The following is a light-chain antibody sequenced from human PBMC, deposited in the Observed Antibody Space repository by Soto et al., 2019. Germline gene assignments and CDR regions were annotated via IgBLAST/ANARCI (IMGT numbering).Light chain of an antibody. CDR2: DVS. CDR3: NSFTTSSTYV. CDR1: TSDVGRYNY. J-gene: IGLJ1*01. V-gene: IGLV2-14*03. Sequence: QSVLTQPASVSGSPGQSIPISCTGTTSDVGRYNYVSWYQQHPGKAPKLMIYDVSYRPSWVSNRFSGSKPGITASLTISGLQAEDEADYYCNSFTTSSTYVFGTGTKVTVL.